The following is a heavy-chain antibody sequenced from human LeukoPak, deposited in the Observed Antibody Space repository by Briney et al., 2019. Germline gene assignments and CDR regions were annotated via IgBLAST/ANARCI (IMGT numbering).Heavy chain of an antibody. CDR3: ARYRLVNY. Sequence: GGSLRLSCAASGFTFSNYEMNWVRQAPGKGLEWVSYISSSGTTIYYADSVKGRFIISRDDAKNSLYLQMNSLRAEDTAVYYCARYRLVNYWGQGTLVTVSS. CDR1: GFTFSNYE. D-gene: IGHD6-6*01. V-gene: IGHV3-48*03. J-gene: IGHJ4*02. CDR2: ISSSGTTI.